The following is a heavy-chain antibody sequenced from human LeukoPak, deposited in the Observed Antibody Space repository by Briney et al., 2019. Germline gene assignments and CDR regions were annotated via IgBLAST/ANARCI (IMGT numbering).Heavy chain of an antibody. V-gene: IGHV3-9*01. D-gene: IGHD1-26*01. CDR1: GFTFDDYA. J-gene: IGHJ4*02. CDR3: AKGLVGDAYYFDY. Sequence: PGGSLRLSCAASGFTFDDYAMHWVRQAPEKGLEWVSGISWNSGSIGYADSVKGRFTISRDNAKNSLYLQMNSLRAEDTALYYCAKGLVGDAYYFDYWGQGTLVTVSS. CDR2: ISWNSGSI.